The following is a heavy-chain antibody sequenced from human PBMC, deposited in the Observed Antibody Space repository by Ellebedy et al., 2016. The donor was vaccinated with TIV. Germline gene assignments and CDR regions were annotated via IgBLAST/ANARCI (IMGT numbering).Heavy chain of an antibody. CDR2: ISAYNGNT. CDR3: ARDWISQVGYSGYEDSYNWFNP. J-gene: IGHJ5*02. D-gene: IGHD5-12*01. Sequence: ASVKVSXXASGYTFTSYGISWVRQAPGQGLEWMGWISAYNGNTNYAQKLQGRVTMTTDTSTSTAYMELRSLRSDDTAVYYCARDWISQVGYSGYEDSYNWFNPWGQGTLVTVSS. V-gene: IGHV1-18*01. CDR1: GYTFTSYG.